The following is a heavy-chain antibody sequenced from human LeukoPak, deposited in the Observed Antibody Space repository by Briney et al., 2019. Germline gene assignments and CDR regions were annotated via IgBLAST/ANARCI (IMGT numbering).Heavy chain of an antibody. CDR1: GYTFTSYA. J-gene: IGHJ6*02. D-gene: IGHD2-8*01. CDR2: INAGNGNT. CDR3: VRDQGRGVYYGMDV. Sequence: ASVKVSCKASGYTFTSYAMHWVRQAPGQRLEWMGWINAGNGNTKYSQKFQGRVTITRDTSASTAYMELSSLRSEDTAVYYCVRDQGRGVYYGMDVWDQGTTVTVSS. V-gene: IGHV1-3*01.